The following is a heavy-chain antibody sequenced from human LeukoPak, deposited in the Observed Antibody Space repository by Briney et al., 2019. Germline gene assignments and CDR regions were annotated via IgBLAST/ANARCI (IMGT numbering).Heavy chain of an antibody. J-gene: IGHJ6*03. CDR3: ARVVYYYYYMDV. V-gene: IGHV3-11*04. CDR2: ISSSGSTI. CDR1: GFTFSDYY. Sequence: RPGGSLRLSCAASGFTFSDYYMSWIRQAPGKGLEWVSYISSSGSTIYYADSVKGRFTISRDNAKNSRYLQMNSLRAEDTAVYYCARVVYYYYYMDVWGKGTTVTVSS.